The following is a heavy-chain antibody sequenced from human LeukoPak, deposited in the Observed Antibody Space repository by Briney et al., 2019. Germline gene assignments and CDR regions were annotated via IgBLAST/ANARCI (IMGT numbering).Heavy chain of an antibody. CDR1: GGPISSGGYS. CDR3: ARDRGGYFDL. Sequence: SETLSLTCAVSGGPISSGGYSWSWIRQPPGKGLEWIGYIYHSGSTYYNPSLKSRVTISVDRSKNQFSLKLSSVTAADTAVYYCARDRGGYFDLWGRGTLVTVSS. V-gene: IGHV4-30-2*01. J-gene: IGHJ2*01. CDR2: IYHSGST.